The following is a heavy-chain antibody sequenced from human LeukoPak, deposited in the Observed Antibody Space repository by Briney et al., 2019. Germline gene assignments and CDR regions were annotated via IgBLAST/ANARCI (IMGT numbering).Heavy chain of an antibody. J-gene: IGHJ4*02. CDR3: AKAGYSSGWRNFDY. D-gene: IGHD6-19*01. Sequence: GGSLRLSCAASGFTFSSYGMHWVRQAPGKGLEWVAVISYDGSNTYYADSVKGRFTISRDNSKNMLYLQMNSLRAEDTAVYYCAKAGYSSGWRNFDYWGQGTLVTVSS. V-gene: IGHV3-30*18. CDR2: ISYDGSNT. CDR1: GFTFSSYG.